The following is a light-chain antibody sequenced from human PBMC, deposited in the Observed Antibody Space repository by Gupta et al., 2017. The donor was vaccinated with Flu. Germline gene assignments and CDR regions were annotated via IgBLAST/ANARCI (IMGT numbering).Light chain of an antibody. CDR3: QQSDSTPVT. Sequence: PSSLSASVGDRVTITCRASQSISSYLNWYQQKPGKAPKLLIYAASSVQSGVPSRFSGSGSGTDFTLTISRLQPEDFATYYCQQSDSTPVTFGQGTKLEIK. J-gene: IGKJ2*01. CDR2: AAS. CDR1: QSISSY. V-gene: IGKV1-39*01.